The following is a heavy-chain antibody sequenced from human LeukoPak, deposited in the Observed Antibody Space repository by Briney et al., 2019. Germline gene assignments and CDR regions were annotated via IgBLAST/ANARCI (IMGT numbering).Heavy chain of an antibody. V-gene: IGHV4-30-2*01. CDR2: IYHSGSA. Sequence: PSETLSLTCAVSGGSISSGGYSWSWIRQPPGKGLEWIGYIYHSGSAYYNPSFKSRVTVSVDNANNQFSLRLSSVTAADTAVYYCARGGLGPFDYWGQGTLVTVSS. J-gene: IGHJ4*02. CDR1: GGSISSGGYS. CDR3: ARGGLGPFDY. D-gene: IGHD6-19*01.